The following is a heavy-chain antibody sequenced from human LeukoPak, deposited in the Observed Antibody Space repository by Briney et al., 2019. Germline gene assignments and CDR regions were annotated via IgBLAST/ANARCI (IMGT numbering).Heavy chain of an antibody. D-gene: IGHD3-22*01. J-gene: IGHJ2*01. CDR2: IKQDGSEK. CDR1: GFTFSSYW. Sequence: PGGSLRLSCAASGFTFSSYWMSWVRQAPGKGLEWVANIKQDGSEKYYVDSVKGRFTISRDNAKNSLYLQMNSLRAEDTAVYYCARDLGYDSSGYLYWYFDLWGRGTLVTVSS. V-gene: IGHV3-7*01. CDR3: ARDLGYDSSGYLYWYFDL.